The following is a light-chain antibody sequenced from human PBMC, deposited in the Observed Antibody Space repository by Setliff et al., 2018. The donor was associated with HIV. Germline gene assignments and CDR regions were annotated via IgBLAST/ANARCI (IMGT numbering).Light chain of an antibody. CDR2: AVS. J-gene: IGLJ1*01. CDR1: SSDVGGYNY. Sequence: QSVLAQPASVSGSPGQSITISCTGSSSDVGGYNYVSWYQQHPGKAPKLTIYAVSNRPSGVSNRFSGSKSGNTASLTISGLQAEDEADYYCSSYTSSTPLYVFGTGTKVTVL. V-gene: IGLV2-14*03. CDR3: SSYTSSTPLYV.